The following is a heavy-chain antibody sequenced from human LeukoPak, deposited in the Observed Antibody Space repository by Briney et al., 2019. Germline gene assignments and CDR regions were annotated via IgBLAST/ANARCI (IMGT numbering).Heavy chain of an antibody. D-gene: IGHD2/OR15-2a*01. CDR2: ISGSGGRT. CDR1: GFTFSNYG. V-gene: IGHV3-23*01. CDR3: AKGLSIVRRYFAY. J-gene: IGHJ4*02. Sequence: GGFLRLSCAASGFTFSNYGMIWVRQAPGKGPEWVSSISGSGGRTFYADSVKGRFTISRDNSKNTLYLQVNSLRAEDTAVYYCAKGLSIVRRYFAYWGQGILVTVSS.